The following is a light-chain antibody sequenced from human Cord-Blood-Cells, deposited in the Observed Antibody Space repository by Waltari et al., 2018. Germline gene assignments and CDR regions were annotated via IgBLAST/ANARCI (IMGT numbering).Light chain of an antibody. Sequence: QSVLTQPPSVSGAPGQRVTISCTGSSSNIGAGYDVHWYQQLPGKAPKLLIYGNSNRPSGVPDRVSGSKSGTSASLAITGLQAEDEADYYCQSYDSSLSGSEVFGGGTKLTVL. CDR2: GNS. CDR3: QSYDSSLSGSEV. CDR1: SSNIGAGYD. J-gene: IGLJ3*02. V-gene: IGLV1-40*01.